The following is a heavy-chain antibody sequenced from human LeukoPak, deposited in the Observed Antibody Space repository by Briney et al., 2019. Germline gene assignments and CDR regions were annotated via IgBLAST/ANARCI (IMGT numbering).Heavy chain of an antibody. CDR3: AKDHIVVVPAANPPGYFDF. V-gene: IGHV3-30*02. CDR1: GFTFSSYG. J-gene: IGHJ4*02. D-gene: IGHD2-2*01. CDR2: IQYDGSNK. Sequence: GGSLRLSCAASGFTFSSYGMHWVRQAPGKWLVWVAFIQYDGSNKYYADSVKGRFTISRDNSKNTLYLQMNSLRAEDTAVYYCAKDHIVVVPAANPPGYFDFWRQGTLVTVSS.